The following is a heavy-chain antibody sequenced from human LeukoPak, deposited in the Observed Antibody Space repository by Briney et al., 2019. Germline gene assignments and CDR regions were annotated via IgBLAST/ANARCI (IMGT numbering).Heavy chain of an antibody. CDR3: ARGPNSNWSGLDF. J-gene: IGHJ4*02. V-gene: IGHV3-21*01. CDR1: GFTFSSYS. Sequence: GGSLRLSCAASGFTFSSYSMNWVRQAPGKGLEWVSSISSSSSYIYYADSVKGRFTISRDNAKNSLYLQVNNLRAEDTAVYYCARGPNSNWSGLDFWGQGTLLTVSS. CDR2: ISSSSSYI. D-gene: IGHD6-6*01.